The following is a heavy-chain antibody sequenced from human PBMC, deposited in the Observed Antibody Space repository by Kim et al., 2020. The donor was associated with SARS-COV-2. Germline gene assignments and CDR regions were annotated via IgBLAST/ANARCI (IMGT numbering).Heavy chain of an antibody. D-gene: IGHD3-10*01. Sequence: SVKGRFTISRDNSKNTLYLQMNSLRAEDTAVYYCARNRGGAMVRGGHFDYWGQGTLVTVSS. CDR3: ARNRGGAMVRGGHFDY. J-gene: IGHJ4*02. V-gene: IGHV3-53*01.